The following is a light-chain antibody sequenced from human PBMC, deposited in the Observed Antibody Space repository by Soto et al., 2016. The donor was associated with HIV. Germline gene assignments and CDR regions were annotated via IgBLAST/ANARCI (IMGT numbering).Light chain of an antibody. J-gene: IGLJ2*01. Sequence: SSELTQDPAVSVALGQTVRITCQGDSLRSYYGSWYQQKPRQAPVLVIYGKNSRPSGIPDRFSGSTSGNTASLTITGAQAEDEADYYCDSRDSSGNHLIFGGGTKLTVL. V-gene: IGLV3-19*01. CDR3: DSRDSSGNHLI. CDR1: SLRSYY. CDR2: GKN.